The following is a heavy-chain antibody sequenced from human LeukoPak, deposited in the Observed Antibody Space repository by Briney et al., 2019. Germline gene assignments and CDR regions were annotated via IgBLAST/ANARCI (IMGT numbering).Heavy chain of an antibody. Sequence: PGGSLRLSCAASGFTFSSYSMNWVRQAPGKGLEWVSSISSSSSYIYYADSVKGRFTISRDNAKNSPYLQMNSLRAEDTAVYYCARAPGIVGAVDAFDIWAKGQWSPSLQ. CDR2: ISSSSSYI. CDR1: GFTFSSYS. V-gene: IGHV3-21*01. J-gene: IGHJ3*02. CDR3: ARAPGIVGAVDAFDI. D-gene: IGHD1-26*01.